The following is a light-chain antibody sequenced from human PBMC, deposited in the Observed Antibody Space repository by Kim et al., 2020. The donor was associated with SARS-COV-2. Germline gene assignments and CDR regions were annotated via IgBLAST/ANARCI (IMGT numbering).Light chain of an antibody. CDR1: QNVWTY. J-gene: IGKJ1*01. Sequence: PGERAPLSCRPNQNVWTYVAWYQQKPGQAPRLLIYDASNRATGIPARFSGSGSGTDFTLTISDLEPEDFAVYYCQQRFYWPPAFGQGTKVDIK. V-gene: IGKV3-11*01. CDR2: DAS. CDR3: QQRFYWPPA.